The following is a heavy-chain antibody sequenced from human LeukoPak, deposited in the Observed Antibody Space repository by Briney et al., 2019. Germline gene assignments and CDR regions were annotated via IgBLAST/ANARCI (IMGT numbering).Heavy chain of an antibody. CDR3: ARARGDSSPASRYFDY. Sequence: GGSLRLSCAGSGFSFSYYVMHWVRQAPGKGLEWVALIATDGGERYYADSVKGRFTISRGNSKNTLYVQMNSLRPEDTAIYYCARARGDSSPASRYFDYWGQGAPVTVSS. J-gene: IGHJ4*02. D-gene: IGHD5-18*01. CDR1: GFSFSYYV. V-gene: IGHV3-30-3*01. CDR2: IATDGGER.